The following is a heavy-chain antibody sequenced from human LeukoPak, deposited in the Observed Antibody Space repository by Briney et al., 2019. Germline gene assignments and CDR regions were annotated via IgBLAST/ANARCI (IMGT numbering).Heavy chain of an antibody. J-gene: IGHJ5*02. V-gene: IGHV3-74*01. CDR3: ARDVPHNWFDT. Sequence: GGSLRLSCAASGITFSNNWMHWVRQGPGKGLVWISRINSDGGGAIYADSVKGRFTVSRDNAKNTLYLQMNSLRAEDTAVYYCARDVPHNWFDTWGQGTLVTVSS. CDR1: GITFSNNW. CDR2: INSDGGGA.